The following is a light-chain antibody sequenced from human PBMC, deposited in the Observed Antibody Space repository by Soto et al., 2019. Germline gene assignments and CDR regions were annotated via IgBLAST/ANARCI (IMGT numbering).Light chain of an antibody. CDR3: QQTRSYPST. CDR1: QDINSY. J-gene: IGKJ4*01. V-gene: IGKV1-9*01. Sequence: IQMTQSPSSLAASIGDRVPPTCRASQDINSYLAWYQQKPGKAPNLLIYEASILQRGVPSRFSGSNSGTDFTLTISSLQAEDFATYYCQQTRSYPSTVGGGTKVDIK. CDR2: EAS.